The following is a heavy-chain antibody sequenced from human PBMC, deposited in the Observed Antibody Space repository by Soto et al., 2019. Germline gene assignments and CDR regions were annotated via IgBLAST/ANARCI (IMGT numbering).Heavy chain of an antibody. CDR3: TTDLFWTSGYFDY. V-gene: IGHV3-15*07. CDR2: IKSKTDGGTT. Sequence: EVQLVESGGGLVKPGGSLRLSCAASGFTFSNAWMNWVRQAPGKGLEWVGRIKSKTDGGTTDYAAPVKGRFTISRDDSKNTLYLQMNRLKTEDTAVYYCTTDLFWTSGYFDYWGQGTLVTVSS. CDR1: GFTFSNAW. D-gene: IGHD1-1*01. J-gene: IGHJ4*02.